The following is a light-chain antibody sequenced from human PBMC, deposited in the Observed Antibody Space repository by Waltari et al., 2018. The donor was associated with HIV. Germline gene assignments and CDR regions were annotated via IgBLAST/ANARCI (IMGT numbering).Light chain of an antibody. Sequence: QSVVTQPPSVSGTPGQTVTISCSGSTSNIGIKTVNWYQHLPGTAPKRLIYGNFQRPSGVPDRFSASKSGTSASLAISGLQSEDEAEYYCASWDASLNGWVFGGGTKLTVL. CDR2: GNF. CDR3: ASWDASLNGWV. CDR1: TSNIGIKT. V-gene: IGLV1-44*01. J-gene: IGLJ3*02.